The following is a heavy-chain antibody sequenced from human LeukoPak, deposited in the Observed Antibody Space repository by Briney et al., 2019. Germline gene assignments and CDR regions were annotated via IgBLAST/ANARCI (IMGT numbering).Heavy chain of an antibody. CDR3: ARRGVAGTEYYFDY. V-gene: IGHV3-23*03. D-gene: IGHD6-19*01. CDR2: MYSGGSR. J-gene: IGHJ4*02. Sequence: GGSLRLSCATSGFTFSTSGMTWVRQAPGKGLEWVSVMYSGGSRYYTDSVRGRFTISRDISKNTLYLQMNSLRVEDTAVYFCARRGVAGTEYYFDYWGQGTLVTVSS. CDR1: GFTFSTSG.